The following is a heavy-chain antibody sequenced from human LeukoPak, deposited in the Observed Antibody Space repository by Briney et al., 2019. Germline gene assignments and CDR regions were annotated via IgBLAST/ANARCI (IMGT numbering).Heavy chain of an antibody. CDR2: IKQDGSDK. D-gene: IGHD3-9*01. J-gene: IGHJ4*02. CDR1: GFTFTKYW. Sequence: PGDSLRLSCAASGFTFTKYWMTWVRQAPGKGLEWVGNIKQDGSDKNYMDSVKGRFTISRDNTKNSVYLQMSSLRAEDTAVYYCARFSALGETGYSFFDYWGQGTLVTVSS. CDR3: ARFSALGETGYSFFDY. V-gene: IGHV3-7*03.